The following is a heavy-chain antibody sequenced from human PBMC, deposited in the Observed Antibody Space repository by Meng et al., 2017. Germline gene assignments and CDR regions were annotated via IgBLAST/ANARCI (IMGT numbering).Heavy chain of an antibody. CDR1: GFTVSSNY. Sequence: EVQVVETGGGLIQPRGSLRLCGAASGFTVSSNYMSWVRQAPGKGLEWVSVIYSGGSTYYADSVKGRFTISRDNSKNTLYLQMNSLRAEDTAVYYCARDYGDHLGFDYWGQGTLVTVSS. CDR3: ARDYGDHLGFDY. CDR2: IYSGGST. V-gene: IGHV3-53*02. J-gene: IGHJ4*02. D-gene: IGHD4-17*01.